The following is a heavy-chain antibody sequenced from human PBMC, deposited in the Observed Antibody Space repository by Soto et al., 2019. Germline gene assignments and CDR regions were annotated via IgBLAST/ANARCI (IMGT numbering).Heavy chain of an antibody. CDR2: ISAYNGNT. CDR3: ARDAPRGYCSSTSCRNMDV. V-gene: IGHV1-18*01. Sequence: GASVKVSCKASGYTFTSYGISWVRQAPGQGLEWMGWISAYNGNTNYAQKLQGRVTMTTDTSTSTAYMELRSLRSDDTAVCYCARDAPRGYCSSTSCRNMDVWGQGTTVTVSS. J-gene: IGHJ6*02. D-gene: IGHD2-2*01. CDR1: GYTFTSYG.